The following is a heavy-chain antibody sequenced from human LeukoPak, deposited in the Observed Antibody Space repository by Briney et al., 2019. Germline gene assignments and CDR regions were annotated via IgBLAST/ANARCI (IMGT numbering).Heavy chain of an antibody. CDR1: GFTFSSYA. D-gene: IGHD3-22*01. J-gene: IGHJ4*02. V-gene: IGHV3-23*01. Sequence: PGGSLRLSCAASGFTFSSYAMSWVRQAPGKGLEWVSAISGSGGSTYCADSVKGRFTISRDNSKNTLYLQMNSLRAEDTAVYYCAKDPPYYYDSSGYGYWGQGTLVTVSS. CDR2: ISGSGGST. CDR3: AKDPPYYYDSSGYGY.